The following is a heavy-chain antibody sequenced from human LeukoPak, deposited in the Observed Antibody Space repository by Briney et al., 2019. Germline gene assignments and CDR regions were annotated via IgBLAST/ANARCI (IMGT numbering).Heavy chain of an antibody. J-gene: IGHJ4*02. CDR3: AGLGYCSGGSCYDLYYFYY. CDR2: ISSSSSYT. Sequence: KPGGSLRLSCAASGFTFSDYYMSWIRQAPGKGLEWVSYISSSSSYTNYADSVKGRFTISRDIAKNSLYLQMNSLRAEDTAVYYCAGLGYCSGGSCYDLYYFYYWGQGTLVTVSS. D-gene: IGHD2-15*01. CDR1: GFTFSDYY. V-gene: IGHV3-11*06.